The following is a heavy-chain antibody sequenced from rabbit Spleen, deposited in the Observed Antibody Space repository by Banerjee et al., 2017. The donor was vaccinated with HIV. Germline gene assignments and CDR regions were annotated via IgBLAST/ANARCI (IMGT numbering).Heavy chain of an antibody. CDR3: ARDLAGFIGWNFSV. Sequence: QEQLVGSGGGLVQPEGSLTLLCKASGFSFSNNDVKCWVRQAPGKGLEWIACINDYTGKPVYATWAIGRFTISRTSSTTVTLRMTSLTAADRATYFWARDLAGFIGWNFSVWGPGTLVTVS. D-gene: IGHD4-1*01. J-gene: IGHJ6*01. CDR2: INDYTGKP. CDR1: GFSFSNNDV. V-gene: IGHV1S45*01.